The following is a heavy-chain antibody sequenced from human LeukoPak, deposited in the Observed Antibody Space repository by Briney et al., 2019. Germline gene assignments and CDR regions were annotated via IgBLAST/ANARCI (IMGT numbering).Heavy chain of an antibody. J-gene: IGHJ4*02. CDR2: INHSGST. V-gene: IGHV4-34*01. Sequence: SETLSLTCAVYGGSFSGYYWSWIRQPPGKGLEWIGEINHSGSTNYNPSLKSRVTISVDTSKNQFSLKLSSVTAADTAVYYCARGVVVVAATLVGEHRTDYFDYWGQGTLVTVSS. D-gene: IGHD2-15*01. CDR1: GGSFSGYY. CDR3: ARGVVVVAATLVGEHRTDYFDY.